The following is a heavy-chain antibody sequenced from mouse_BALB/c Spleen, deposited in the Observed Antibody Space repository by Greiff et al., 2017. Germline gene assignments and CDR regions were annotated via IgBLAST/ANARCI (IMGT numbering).Heavy chain of an antibody. V-gene: IGHV1-69*02. CDR3: TRSGGSYYFDY. Sequence: VQLQQPGAELVRPGASVKLSCKASGYTFTSYWINWVKQRPGQGLEWIGNIYPSDSYTNYNQKFKDKATLTVDKSSSTAYMQLSSPTSEDSAVYYCTRSGGSYYFDYWGQGTTLTVSS. J-gene: IGHJ2*01. CDR1: GYTFTSYW. CDR2: IYPSDSYT. D-gene: IGHD1-1*02.